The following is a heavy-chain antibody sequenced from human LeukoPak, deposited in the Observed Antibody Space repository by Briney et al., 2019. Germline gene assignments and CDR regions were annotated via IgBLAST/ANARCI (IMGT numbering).Heavy chain of an antibody. CDR1: GGSISSTSYY. J-gene: IGHJ6*02. V-gene: IGHV4-39*01. CDR3: ARRSIAVAGDAYYYGMDV. Sequence: SETLSLTCSVSGGSISSTSYYWGWIRQPPGKGLEWIGNIYFTGSTYSNPPLKSRVTISVETSKNQFSLNLTSVTAADTAEYYCARRSIAVAGDAYYYGMDVWGQGTTVTVSS. D-gene: IGHD6-19*01. CDR2: IYFTGST.